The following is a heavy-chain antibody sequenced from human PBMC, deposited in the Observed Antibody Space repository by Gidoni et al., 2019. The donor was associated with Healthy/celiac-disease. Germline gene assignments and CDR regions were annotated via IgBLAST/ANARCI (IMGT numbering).Heavy chain of an antibody. CDR3: ARISSRGWFFDY. CDR1: GLTFSSYS. J-gene: IGHJ4*02. Sequence: GGSLRLSCAASGLTFSSYSMNWVRQGPGKGLEWVTSISSSSSYIYYADSVKGRFTITRDYAKNSLFLQMNSLRAEGTAVYYCARISSRGWFFDYWGQGTLVTVSS. V-gene: IGHV3-21*01. D-gene: IGHD6-19*01. CDR2: ISSSSSYI.